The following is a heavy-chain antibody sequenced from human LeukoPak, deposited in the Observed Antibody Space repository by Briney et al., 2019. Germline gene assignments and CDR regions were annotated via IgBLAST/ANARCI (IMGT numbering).Heavy chain of an antibody. CDR1: GFTFSSYS. CDR3: ATGRITMIVGDPTTDY. Sequence: PGGSLRLSCAASGFTFSSYSMNWVRQAPGKGLEWVSSISSSSSYIYYADSVKGRFTISRDNAKNSLYLQMNSLRAEDTAVYYCATGRITMIVGDPTTDYWGQGTLVTVSS. V-gene: IGHV3-21*01. J-gene: IGHJ4*02. CDR2: ISSSSSYI. D-gene: IGHD3-22*01.